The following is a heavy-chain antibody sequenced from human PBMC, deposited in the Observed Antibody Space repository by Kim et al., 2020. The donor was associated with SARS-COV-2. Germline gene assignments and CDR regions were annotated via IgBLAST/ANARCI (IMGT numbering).Heavy chain of an antibody. CDR1: GFTFSSYG. V-gene: IGHV3-33*01. CDR2: IWYDGSNK. J-gene: IGHJ4*02. CDR3: ARSVAGTEYFDY. Sequence: GGSLRLSCAASGFTFSSYGMHWVRQAPGKGLEWVAVIWYDGSNKYYADSVKGRFTISRDNSKNTLYLQMNSLRAEDTAVYYCARSVAGTEYFDYWGQGTLVTVSS. D-gene: IGHD6-19*01.